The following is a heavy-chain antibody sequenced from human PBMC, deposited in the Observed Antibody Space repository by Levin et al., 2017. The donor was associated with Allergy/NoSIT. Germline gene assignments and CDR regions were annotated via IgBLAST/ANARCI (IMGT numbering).Heavy chain of an antibody. Sequence: PGGSLRLSCAASGFTFSIYAMSWVRQAPGKGLECVSGISGSGDTTYYADSVKGRFTISRDNSKNMLFLQMNSLRAEDTAVYYCAKGTLPIDYWGQGTLVTVSS. CDR1: GFTFSIYA. J-gene: IGHJ4*02. CDR3: AKGTLPIDY. D-gene: IGHD1-1*01. V-gene: IGHV3-23*01. CDR2: ISGSGDTT.